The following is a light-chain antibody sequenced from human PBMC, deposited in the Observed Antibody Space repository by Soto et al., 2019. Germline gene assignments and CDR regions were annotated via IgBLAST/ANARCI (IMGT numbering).Light chain of an antibody. J-gene: IGKJ1*01. CDR2: AAS. Sequence: AIQMTQSPSSLSASAGDRVTITCRASQDIRNDLGWYQEKVGQAPKLLIYAASNLQSGVPSRFSGSGSGTDFTLTISSLLPEDFATYCLQDYNYPWTFGQGTKVEI. CDR3: LQDYNYPWT. CDR1: QDIRND. V-gene: IGKV1-6*01.